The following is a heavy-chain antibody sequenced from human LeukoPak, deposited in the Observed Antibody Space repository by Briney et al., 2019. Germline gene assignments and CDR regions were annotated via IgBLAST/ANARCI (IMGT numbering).Heavy chain of an antibody. Sequence: GGSLRLSCAASGFTFDDYAMHWVRQAPGKGLEWVSGISWNSGIIVYADSVKGRFTISRDNAKNSLYLQMNSLRAEDTALYYCAKTIDSSSWYDGVGFDYWGQGTLVTVSS. V-gene: IGHV3-9*01. CDR1: GFTFDDYA. J-gene: IGHJ4*02. D-gene: IGHD6-13*01. CDR3: AKTIDSSSWYDGVGFDY. CDR2: ISWNSGII.